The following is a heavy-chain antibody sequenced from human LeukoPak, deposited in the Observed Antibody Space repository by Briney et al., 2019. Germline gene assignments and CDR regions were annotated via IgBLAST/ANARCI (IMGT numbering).Heavy chain of an antibody. D-gene: IGHD1-26*01. V-gene: IGHV1-3*01. J-gene: IGHJ6*02. CDR1: GYTFTSYA. CDR2: INAGNGNT. CDR3: ARDQVGVRSHGMDV. Sequence: ASVKVSCKASGYTFTSYAMHWVRQAPGQRLEWMGWINAGNGNTKYSQKFQGRVTITRDTSASTAYMELSSLRSEDTAVYYCARDQVGVRSHGMDVWGQGTTVTVSS.